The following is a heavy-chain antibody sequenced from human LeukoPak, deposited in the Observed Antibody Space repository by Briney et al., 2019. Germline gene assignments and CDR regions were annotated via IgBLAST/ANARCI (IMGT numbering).Heavy chain of an antibody. J-gene: IGHJ4*02. D-gene: IGHD6-19*01. CDR2: INHSGST. Sequence: SENLSLNCAVYGGSFSGYYWSWIRQPPGKGLEWIGEINHSGSTNYNPSLKSRVTISVDTSKNQFSLKLSSVTAADTAVYYCARERRPRYSSGWYFGYWGQGTLVTVSS. CDR3: ARERRPRYSSGWYFGY. V-gene: IGHV4-34*01. CDR1: GGSFSGYY.